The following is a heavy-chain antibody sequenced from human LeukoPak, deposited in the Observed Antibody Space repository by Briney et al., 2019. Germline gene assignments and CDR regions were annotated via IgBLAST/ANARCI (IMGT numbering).Heavy chain of an antibody. J-gene: IGHJ4*02. CDR2: LNSDGSST. Sequence: GGSLRLSCAASGFTFSNYWMHWVRQAPGKGLVWVSRLNSDGSSTNYADSVKGRFTISRDNAKNTLYLQMNSLRDEDTAVFYCARSRYDHIWGIDYWGQGTLVTISS. CDR3: ARSRYDHIWGIDY. CDR1: GFTFSNYW. V-gene: IGHV3-74*01. D-gene: IGHD3-16*01.